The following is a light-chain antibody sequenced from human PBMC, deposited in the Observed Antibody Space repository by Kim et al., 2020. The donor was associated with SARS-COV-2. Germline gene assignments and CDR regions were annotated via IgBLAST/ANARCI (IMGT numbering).Light chain of an antibody. Sequence: SYELTQPPSESVAPGETARITCGASNIGSKTVHWYQQRPGQAPALVMFFDRRRPSGIPERFSGSNSGSTATLTISRVEVGDEADYYCQVWDSDTTHWVFG. CDR3: QVWDSDTTHWV. J-gene: IGLJ3*02. CDR1: NIGSKT. CDR2: FDR. V-gene: IGLV3-21*01.